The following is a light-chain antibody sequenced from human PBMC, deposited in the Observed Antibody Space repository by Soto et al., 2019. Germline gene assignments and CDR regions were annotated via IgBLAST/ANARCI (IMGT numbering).Light chain of an antibody. Sequence: ETVLTQSPGTLSLSPGERATLSCRASQSVSSNYLAWYQQTPGQAPRLLIYGASSRATGIPDRFSGSGSGTDFTLTISRLEPEDFAVYYCQQYVDSTSTFGQGTKVEIK. CDR2: GAS. J-gene: IGKJ1*01. CDR1: QSVSSNY. CDR3: QQYVDSTST. V-gene: IGKV3-20*01.